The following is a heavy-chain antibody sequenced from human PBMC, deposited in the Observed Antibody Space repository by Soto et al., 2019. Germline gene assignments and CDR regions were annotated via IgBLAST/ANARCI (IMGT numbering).Heavy chain of an antibody. CDR3: AHVYWVAAGIRYYFDY. CDR2: IYWDDDK. D-gene: IGHD1-1*01. V-gene: IGHV2-5*02. J-gene: IGHJ4*02. Sequence: QITLKESGPTLVKPTQTLTLTCTFSGFSLTTDAVGVGWIRQPPGKALEWLALIYWDDDKRYSPGQKSRLTITKDASRKQVVLTLTNMDPADTATYYCAHVYWVAAGIRYYFDYWGQGTLVTVSS. CDR1: GFSLTTDAVG.